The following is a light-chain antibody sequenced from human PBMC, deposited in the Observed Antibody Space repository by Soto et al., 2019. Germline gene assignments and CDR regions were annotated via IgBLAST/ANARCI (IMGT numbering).Light chain of an antibody. CDR1: QSISSW. CDR3: QQYNSQYT. CDR2: DAS. J-gene: IGKJ2*01. Sequence: DIQMTQSPSTLSASVGDRVTIPCRASQSISSWLAWYQQKPGKAPKLLIYDASSLESGVPSRFSGSGSGTEFTLTISSLQPDDFATYYCQQYNSQYTFGQGTKLEIK. V-gene: IGKV1-5*01.